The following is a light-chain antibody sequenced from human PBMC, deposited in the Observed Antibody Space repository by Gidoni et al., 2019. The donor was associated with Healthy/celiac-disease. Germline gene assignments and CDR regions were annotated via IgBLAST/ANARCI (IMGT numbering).Light chain of an antibody. CDR3: QQYNNWPPEYT. CDR1: QSVSSN. V-gene: IGKV3-15*01. Sequence: IVMTQSPATLSVSPGERATLSCSASQSVSSNLAWYQQKPGQAPRLLIYVASTRATGSPARLSGSGSGTELTLTISSMQSEDFAVYYCQQYNNWPPEYTFGQGTKLEIK. CDR2: VAS. J-gene: IGKJ2*01.